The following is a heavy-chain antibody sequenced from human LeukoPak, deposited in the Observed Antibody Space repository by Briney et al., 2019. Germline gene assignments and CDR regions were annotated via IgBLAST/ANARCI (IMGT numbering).Heavy chain of an antibody. D-gene: IGHD3-10*01. CDR3: ARVGCVGYGSGTYTKYGLDV. J-gene: IGHJ6*02. Sequence: GGSLRLSCAASGFSFSSYEMNWVRQAPGKGLEWLSYISGGGSIIYYAESVKGRFTISRDNAKNSLYLQMDSLRAEDTAVYYCARVGCVGYGSGTYTKYGLDVWGQGTTVTVSS. CDR1: GFSFSSYE. CDR2: ISGGGSII. V-gene: IGHV3-48*03.